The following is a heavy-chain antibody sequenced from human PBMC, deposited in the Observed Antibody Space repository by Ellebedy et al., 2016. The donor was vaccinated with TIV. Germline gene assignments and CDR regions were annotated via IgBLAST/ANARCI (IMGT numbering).Heavy chain of an antibody. D-gene: IGHD3-22*01. V-gene: IGHV3-74*01. CDR2: INSDGSST. J-gene: IGHJ4*02. Sequence: GESLKISCAASGFTFSSYWMHWVRQAPGKGLVWVSRINSDGSSTSYADSVKGRFTISRDNAKKSVYLQMNSLRVDDPGVYYCARDAMIWIFDSWGQGTLVTVSS. CDR3: ARDAMIWIFDS. CDR1: GFTFSSYW.